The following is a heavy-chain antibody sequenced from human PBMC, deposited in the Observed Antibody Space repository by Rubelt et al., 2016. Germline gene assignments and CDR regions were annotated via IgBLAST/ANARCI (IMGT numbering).Heavy chain of an antibody. CDR1: TSYA. V-gene: IGHV3-23*01. Sequence: TSYAMSWVRQAPGKGLEWVSTISSSGGSTYYADSVKGRFTISRDNSKNTLYLQMHSLRAEDTAVYYCAKEYTSSFYFYYGMDVWGQGTTVTVSS. CDR2: ISSSGGST. D-gene: IGHD6-6*01. J-gene: IGHJ6*02. CDR3: AKEYTSSFYFYYGMDV.